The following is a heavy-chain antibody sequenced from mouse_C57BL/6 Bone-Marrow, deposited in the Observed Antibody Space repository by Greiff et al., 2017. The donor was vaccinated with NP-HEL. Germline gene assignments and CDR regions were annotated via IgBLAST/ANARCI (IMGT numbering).Heavy chain of an antibody. D-gene: IGHD3-3*01. CDR3: VRPVGGLGAWFAY. J-gene: IGHJ3*01. Sequence: EVKLVESGGGLVQPKGSLKLSCAASGFSFNTYAMNWVRQAPGKGLEWVARIRSKSNNYATYYADSVKDRFTISRDDSESMLYLQMNNLKTEDTAMYYCVRPVGGLGAWFAYWGQGTLVTVSA. CDR2: IRSKSNNYAT. CDR1: GFSFNTYA. V-gene: IGHV10-1*01.